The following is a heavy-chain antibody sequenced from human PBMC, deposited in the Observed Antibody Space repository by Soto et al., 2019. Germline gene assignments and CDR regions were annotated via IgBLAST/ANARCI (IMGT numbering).Heavy chain of an antibody. J-gene: IGHJ4*02. D-gene: IGHD6-19*01. Sequence: QVQLVQSGAEVKKPGSSVKVSCKASGGTFSSYAISWVRQAPGQGLEWMGGIIPIFGTANYAQKFQGRVTIPGDEPTSTAEMGLGSRRPEDGAVFYFARVGGGWPDSWGQRTLFPVSS. CDR1: GGTFSSYA. CDR2: IIPIFGTA. V-gene: IGHV1-69*01. CDR3: ARVGGGWPDS.